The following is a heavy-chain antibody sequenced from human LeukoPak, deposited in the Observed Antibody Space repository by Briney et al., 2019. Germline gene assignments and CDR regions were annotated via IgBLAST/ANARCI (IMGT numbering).Heavy chain of an antibody. CDR1: GGSFSGYY. CDR2: INHSGST. J-gene: IGHJ3*02. V-gene: IGHV4-34*01. CDR3: ARGITIFGVAIDAFDI. D-gene: IGHD3-3*01. Sequence: PSETLSLTCAVYGGSFSGYYWSWIRQPPGKGLEWIGEINHSGSTNYNPSLKSRVTISVDTSKNQFSLKLSSVTAADTAVYYCARGITIFGVAIDAFDIWGQGTMVTVSS.